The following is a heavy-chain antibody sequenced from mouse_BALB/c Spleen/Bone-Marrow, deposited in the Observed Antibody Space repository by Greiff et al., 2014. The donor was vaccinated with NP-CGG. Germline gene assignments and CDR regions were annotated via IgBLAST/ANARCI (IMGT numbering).Heavy chain of an antibody. CDR3: ARLRDYSYFDY. CDR2: ISNGGGST. CDR1: GFSFSDYY. Sequence: DVQLVESGGGLVQPGGSLKLSCATSGFSFSDYYMYWIRQTPEKRLEWVAYISNGGGSTYYPDIIKGRFTISRDNATTLYLQMSSLKSEDTAMYYCARLRDYSYFDYWGQGTTLTVSS. J-gene: IGHJ2*01. V-gene: IGHV5-12*02. D-gene: IGHD1-1*01.